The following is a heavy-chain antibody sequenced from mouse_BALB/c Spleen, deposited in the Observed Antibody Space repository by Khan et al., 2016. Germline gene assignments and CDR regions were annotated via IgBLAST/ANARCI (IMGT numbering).Heavy chain of an antibody. CDR3: LRLCYYGFLGS. V-gene: IGHV4-1*02. J-gene: IGHJ2*01. D-gene: IGHD1-1*01. CDR1: GFDFRRYW. CDR2: SNPDSRTI. Sequence: EVKLEESGGGLVQPGGSLKLSCAASGFDFRRYWMSWVRQAPGKGLEWIGESNPDSRTINYTPSLKDKFIISRDNAKNTLYLQMSKVRAEATALYYSLRLCYYGFLGSWVQGTTLTVSS.